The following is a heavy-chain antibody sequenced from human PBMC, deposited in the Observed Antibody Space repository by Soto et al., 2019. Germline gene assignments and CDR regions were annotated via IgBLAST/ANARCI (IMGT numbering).Heavy chain of an antibody. D-gene: IGHD2-2*02. J-gene: IGHJ5*02. CDR1: GGTFSSYT. Sequence: SVKVSCKASGGTFSSYTISWVRQAPGQGLEWMGRIIPILGIANYAQKFQGRVTITADKSTSTAYMELSSLRSEDTAVYYCARDLGYCSSTSCYKGPNWFDPWGQGTLVTVSS. CDR3: ARDLGYCSSTSCYKGPNWFDP. CDR2: IIPILGIA. V-gene: IGHV1-69*04.